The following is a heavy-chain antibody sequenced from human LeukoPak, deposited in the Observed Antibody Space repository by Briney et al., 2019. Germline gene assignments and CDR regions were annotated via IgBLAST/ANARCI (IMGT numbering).Heavy chain of an antibody. J-gene: IGHJ3*02. V-gene: IGHV1-24*01. CDR3: ARRPPSDIVVVPAASDAFDI. CDR1: GYTLTELS. CDR2: FDPEDGET. D-gene: IGHD2-2*01. Sequence: ASVKVSCKVSGYTLTELSMHWVRQAPGKGLEWMGGFDPEDGETIYAQKFQGRVTMTEDTSTDTAYMELSSLRSEDTAVYYCARRPPSDIVVVPAASDAFDIWGQGTMVTVSS.